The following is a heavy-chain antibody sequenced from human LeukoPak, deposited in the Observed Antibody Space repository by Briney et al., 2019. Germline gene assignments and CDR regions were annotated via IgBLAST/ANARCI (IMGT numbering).Heavy chain of an antibody. J-gene: IGHJ3*02. Sequence: GASVKVSCKASGYTFTGYYMHWVRQAPGQGLEWMGWINPNSGGTNYAQKFQGRVTMTRDTSISTAYMELSRLRSDDTAVYYCARVVPAAMVDAFDIWGQGTMVTVSS. CDR1: GYTFTGYY. CDR3: ARVVPAAMVDAFDI. V-gene: IGHV1-2*02. CDR2: INPNSGGT. D-gene: IGHD2-2*01.